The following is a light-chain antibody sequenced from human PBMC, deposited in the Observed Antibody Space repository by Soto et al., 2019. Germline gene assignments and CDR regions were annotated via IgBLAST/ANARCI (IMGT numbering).Light chain of an antibody. CDR2: GAS. CDR3: QQYGSSPIT. CDR1: QSVSSY. V-gene: IGKV3-20*01. Sequence: DIVLTQSPGTLSLSPGERATLSCRASQSVSSYLAWYQQKPGQAPRLLIYGASSRATGIPDRFSGSGSGTDFTLTISRLEPEDFAVYYCQQYGSSPITFGQGTRLE. J-gene: IGKJ5*01.